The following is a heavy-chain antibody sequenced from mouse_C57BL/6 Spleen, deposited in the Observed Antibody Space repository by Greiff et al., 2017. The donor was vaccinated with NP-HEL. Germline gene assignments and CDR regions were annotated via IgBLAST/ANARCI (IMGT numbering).Heavy chain of an antibody. J-gene: IGHJ4*01. CDR1: GYTFTDYE. CDR2: IDPETGGT. D-gene: IGHD2-1*01. Sequence: VQLQQSGAELVRPGASVTLSCKASGYTFTDYEMHWVKQTPVHGLEWIGAIDPETGGTAYNQKFKGKAILTADKSSSTAYMQLSSLTSEDSAVYFCARFLPQGAMDYWGQGTSVTVSS. CDR3: ARFLPQGAMDY. V-gene: IGHV1-15*01.